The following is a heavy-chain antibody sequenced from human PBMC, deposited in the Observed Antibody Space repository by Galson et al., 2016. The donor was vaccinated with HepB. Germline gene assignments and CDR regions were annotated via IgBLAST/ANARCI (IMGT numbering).Heavy chain of an antibody. Sequence: SLRLSCAAFGFFFSNYGMHWVRQAPGKGLAWVAVVSYDGYSKYYADSVKGRFTISRDNSKTTMYLQMNSLRVEDTAVYYCAKDVYTSGSEYGMDVWGQGTTVTVSS. D-gene: IGHD3-10*01. J-gene: IGHJ6*02. CDR2: VSYDGYSK. CDR3: AKDVYTSGSEYGMDV. V-gene: IGHV3-30*18. CDR1: GFFFSNYG.